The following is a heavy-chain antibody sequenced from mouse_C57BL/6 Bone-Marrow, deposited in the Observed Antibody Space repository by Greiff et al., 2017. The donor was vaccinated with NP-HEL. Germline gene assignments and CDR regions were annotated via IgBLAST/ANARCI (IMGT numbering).Heavy chain of an antibody. D-gene: IGHD1-1*01. J-gene: IGHJ4*01. Sequence: QVQLQQSGAELVRPGASVTLSCKASGYTFTDYEMHWVKQTPVHGLEWIGAIDPETGGTAYNQKFKGKAILTADKSSSTAYMELRSLTSEDSAVYYCTRYYVDYAMDYWGQGTSVTVSS. CDR2: IDPETGGT. CDR3: TRYYVDYAMDY. CDR1: GYTFTDYE. V-gene: IGHV1-15*01.